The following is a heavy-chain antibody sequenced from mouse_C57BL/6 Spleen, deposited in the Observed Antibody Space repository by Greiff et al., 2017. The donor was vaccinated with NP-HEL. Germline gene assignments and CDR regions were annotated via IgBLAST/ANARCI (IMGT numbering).Heavy chain of an antibody. Sequence: EVKLMESGEGLVKPGGSLKLSCAASGFTFSSYAMSWVRQTPEKRLEWVAYISSGGDYIYYADTVKGRITISRDNARNTLYLQMSSLKSEDTAMYYCRGDTLIGYAMDYWGQGTSVTVAS. CDR2: ISSGGDYI. D-gene: IGHD1-3*01. V-gene: IGHV5-9-1*02. CDR3: RGDTLIGYAMDY. CDR1: GFTFSSYA. J-gene: IGHJ4*01.